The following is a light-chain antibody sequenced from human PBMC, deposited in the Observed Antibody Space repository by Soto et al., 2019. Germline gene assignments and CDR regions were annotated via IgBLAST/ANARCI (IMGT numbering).Light chain of an antibody. CDR2: GAS. J-gene: IGKJ4*01. V-gene: IGKV1-5*01. CDR1: QSISSW. CDR3: QQYNHWPLT. Sequence: DIQMTQSPSTLSGSVGDRVTITCRASQSISSWLAWYQQKPGRAPKLLISGASTLQSGVPSRFSGSGSGTEFTLTISSLQSEDFAVYYCQQYNHWPLTFGGGTKVDIK.